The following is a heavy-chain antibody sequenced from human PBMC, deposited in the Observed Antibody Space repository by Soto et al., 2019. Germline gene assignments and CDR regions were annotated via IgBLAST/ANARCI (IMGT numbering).Heavy chain of an antibody. CDR3: AAGGTRWLHSPFDY. Sequence: QVQLVQSGAEVKKPGASVKVSCKVSGHTLSELSMHWVRQAPGKGLEWMGGFDPEDGETISAQKFQGRVTMTEDTSTDSIYMELSSLRSEDTAVYYCAAGGTRWLHSPFDYWCQGTLVTISS. CDR2: FDPEDGET. J-gene: IGHJ4*02. CDR1: GHTLSELS. D-gene: IGHD1-1*01. V-gene: IGHV1-24*01.